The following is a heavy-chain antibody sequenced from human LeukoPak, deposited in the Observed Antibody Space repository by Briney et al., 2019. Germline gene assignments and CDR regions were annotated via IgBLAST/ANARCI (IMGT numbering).Heavy chain of an antibody. CDR3: ARDSRYDILTGLDY. Sequence: ASVKVSCKASGYTFTNYGITRVRQAPGQGLEWMGWINTYSGRRNYPEKFEDRVTRTTDTSTSTAYMELRSLRSDDTAVYYCARDSRYDILTGLDYWGQGTLVTVSS. J-gene: IGHJ4*02. CDR2: INTYSGRR. D-gene: IGHD3-9*01. CDR1: GYTFTNYG. V-gene: IGHV1-18*01.